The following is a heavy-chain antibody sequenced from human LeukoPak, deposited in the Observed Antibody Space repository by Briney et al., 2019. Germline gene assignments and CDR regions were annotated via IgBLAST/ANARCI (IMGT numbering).Heavy chain of an antibody. D-gene: IGHD6-6*01. V-gene: IGHV4-34*01. CDR2: INHSGST. CDR1: GGSISSYY. CDR3: ARYSSSSGNNYYMDV. J-gene: IGHJ6*03. Sequence: PSETLSLTCTVSGGSISSYYWSWIRQPPGKGLEWIGEINHSGSTNYNPSLKSRVTISVDTSKNQFSLELSSVTAADTAVYYCARYSSSSGNNYYMDVWGKGTTVTVSS.